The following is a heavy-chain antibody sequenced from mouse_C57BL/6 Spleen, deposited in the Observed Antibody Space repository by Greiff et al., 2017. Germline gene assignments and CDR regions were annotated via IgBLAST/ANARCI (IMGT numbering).Heavy chain of an antibody. J-gene: IGHJ2*01. CDR2: ISSGSSTI. V-gene: IGHV5-17*01. CDR3: ARCHFDY. Sequence: VLLLQSGGCLVKPGGSLKLSCAASGFTFSDYGMRWVRQAPEKGLEWVAYISSGSSTIYYADTVKGRFTVSRDNAKNTLFLQMTSLRYEDTAMCYCARCHFDYWGQGTALTVSS. CDR1: GFTFSDYG.